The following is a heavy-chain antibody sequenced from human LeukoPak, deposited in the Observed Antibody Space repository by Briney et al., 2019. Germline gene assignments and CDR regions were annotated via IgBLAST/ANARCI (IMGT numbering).Heavy chain of an antibody. CDR3: ARGSSRSTSPHAFDI. Sequence: PSETLSLTCTVSGGSISSGSYYWSWIRQPAGKGLEWIGRIYTSGSTNYNPSLKSRVTISVDTSNNQFSLKLSSVTAADTAVYYCARGSSRSTSPHAFDIWGQGTMVTVSS. J-gene: IGHJ3*02. CDR1: GGSISSGSYY. CDR2: IYTSGST. D-gene: IGHD2-2*01. V-gene: IGHV4-61*02.